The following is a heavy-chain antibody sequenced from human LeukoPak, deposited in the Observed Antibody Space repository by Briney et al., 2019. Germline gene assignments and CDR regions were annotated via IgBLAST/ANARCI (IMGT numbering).Heavy chain of an antibody. Sequence: GGSLRLSCVASGFIFKNHAMTWVRQTPGRGLEWVASISGSDGSTFYRDSVRGRFTISRDNSANTLFLQMKNLRPEDTALYYCTKFDSWGRGVLVTVSS. CDR2: ISGSDGST. V-gene: IGHV3-23*01. CDR1: GFIFKNHA. J-gene: IGHJ4*02. CDR3: TKFDS.